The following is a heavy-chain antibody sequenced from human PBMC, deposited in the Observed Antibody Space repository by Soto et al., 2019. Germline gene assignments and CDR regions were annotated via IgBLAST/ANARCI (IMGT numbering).Heavy chain of an antibody. D-gene: IGHD3-3*01. V-gene: IGHV1-69*13. CDR2: IIPIFGTA. Sequence: VKVSCKASGGTFSSYAISWVRQAPGQGLEWMGGIIPIFGTANYAQKFQGRVTITADESTSTAYMELSSLRSEDTAVYYCASRGTIFGVVIIHYYYGMDVWGQGTTVTVSS. CDR3: ASRGTIFGVVIIHYYYGMDV. J-gene: IGHJ6*02. CDR1: GGTFSSYA.